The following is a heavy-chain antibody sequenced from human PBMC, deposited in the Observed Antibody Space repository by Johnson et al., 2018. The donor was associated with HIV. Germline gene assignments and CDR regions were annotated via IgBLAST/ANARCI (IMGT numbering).Heavy chain of an antibody. CDR3: ARPPSGYSRDAFDI. CDR2: ISDDGNSK. D-gene: IGHD5-18*01. V-gene: IGHV3-30*19. Sequence: QMQLVESGGGVVQPGGSLRLSCAASGLTFSSYGMHWVRKAPGKGLEWVAFISDDGNSKYFADSVKGRFTISRDNSKNTLYLQMNSLRPEDTAEYYRARPPSGYSRDAFDIWGQGTMVTVSS. CDR1: GLTFSSYG. J-gene: IGHJ3*02.